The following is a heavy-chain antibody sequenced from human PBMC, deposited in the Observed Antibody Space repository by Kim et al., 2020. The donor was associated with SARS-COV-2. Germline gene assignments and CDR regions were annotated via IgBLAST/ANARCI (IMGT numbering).Heavy chain of an antibody. V-gene: IGHV6-1*01. Sequence: YAVSVKSRMTINSDTSKNQFSLQLNSVTPEDTAVYYCARASGSGKGWFDPWGQGTLVIVSS. D-gene: IGHD3-10*01. CDR3: ARASGSGKGWFDP. J-gene: IGHJ5*02.